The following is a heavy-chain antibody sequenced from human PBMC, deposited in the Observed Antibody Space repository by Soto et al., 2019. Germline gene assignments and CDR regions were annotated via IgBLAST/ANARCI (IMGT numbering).Heavy chain of an antibody. J-gene: IGHJ3*02. CDR2: IYYSGST. CDR3: ARDVPDYYDSSGYNDAFDI. V-gene: IGHV4-31*03. D-gene: IGHD3-22*01. Sequence: PSETVSLTCTVSGGSISSGGYYWSWIRQHPGKGLEWIGYIYYSGSTYYNPSLKSRVTISVDTSKNQFSLKLSSVTAADTAVYYCARDVPDYYDSSGYNDAFDIWGQGTMVTVSS. CDR1: GGSISSGGYY.